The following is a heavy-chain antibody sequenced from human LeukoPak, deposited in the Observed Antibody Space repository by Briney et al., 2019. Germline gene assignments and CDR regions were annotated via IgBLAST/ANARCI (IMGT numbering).Heavy chain of an antibody. CDR1: GFTFSSYA. CDR3: AKGKVREFDY. CDR2: ISGSGGST. J-gene: IGHJ4*02. Sequence: GGSLRLSCAAPGFTFSSYAMSWVRQAPGKGLEWVSAISGSGGSTYYADSVKGRFTISRDNSKNTLSLQMNSLRAEDTAVYYCAKGKVREFDYWGQGTLVTVSS. V-gene: IGHV3-23*01.